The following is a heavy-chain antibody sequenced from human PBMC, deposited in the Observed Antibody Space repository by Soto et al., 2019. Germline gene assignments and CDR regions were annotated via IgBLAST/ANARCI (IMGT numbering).Heavy chain of an antibody. J-gene: IGHJ4*02. Sequence: QVQLQESGPGLVKPSQTLSLTCTVSGGSISSGGYYWSWIRQHPGKGLEWIGYIYYSGSTYYNPSLKIRVTRSVDTSKNQFSLKLRSVTAADTAVYYCARAHGSGSYIRADFDYWGQGTLVTVSS. V-gene: IGHV4-31*03. CDR1: GGSISSGGYY. D-gene: IGHD3-10*01. CDR3: ARAHGSGSYIRADFDY. CDR2: IYYSGST.